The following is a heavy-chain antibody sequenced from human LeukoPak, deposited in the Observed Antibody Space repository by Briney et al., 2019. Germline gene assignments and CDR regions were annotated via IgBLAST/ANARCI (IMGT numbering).Heavy chain of an antibody. CDR3: AREMNYGDYIDY. CDR1: EFTFSDFY. V-gene: IGHV3-11*01. CDR2: ISTSGSTI. D-gene: IGHD4-17*01. J-gene: IGHJ4*02. Sequence: GGSLRLSCAASEFTFSDFYMSWIRQAPGKGLEWVSSISTSGSTIYYTDSVKGRFTISGDNARNSLYLQMNSLRAEDAAVYYCAREMNYGDYIDYWGQGTLVTVSS.